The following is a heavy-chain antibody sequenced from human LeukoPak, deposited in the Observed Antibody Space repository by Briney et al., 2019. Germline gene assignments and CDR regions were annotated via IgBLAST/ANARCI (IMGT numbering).Heavy chain of an antibody. CDR2: INHSGST. CDR1: GGSFSGYY. D-gene: IGHD3-3*01. CDR3: ARGGYDFWSARYYYYYMDV. V-gene: IGHV4-34*01. Sequence: SETLSLTCAVYGGSFSGYYWSWIRQPPGKGLEWIGEINHSGSTNYNPSLKSRVTISVDTSKNQFSLKRSSVTAADTAVYYCARGGYDFWSARYYYYYMDVWGKGTTVTVSS. J-gene: IGHJ6*03.